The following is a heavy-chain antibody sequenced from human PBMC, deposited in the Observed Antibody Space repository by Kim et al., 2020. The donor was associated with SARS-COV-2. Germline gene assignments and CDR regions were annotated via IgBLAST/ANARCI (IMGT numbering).Heavy chain of an antibody. V-gene: IGHV3-30*01. CDR3: ARGRGFDY. J-gene: IGHJ4*02. CDR2: GRNK. Sequence: GRNKYYADSGKGRFTISRDNSKNPLYLQMNSLRAEDTAVYYCARGRGFDYWGQGTLVTVSS.